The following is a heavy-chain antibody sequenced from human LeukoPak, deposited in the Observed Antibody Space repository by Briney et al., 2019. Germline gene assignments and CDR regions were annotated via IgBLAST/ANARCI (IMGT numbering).Heavy chain of an antibody. Sequence: EASVKASCTASGYTFTSYGISWVRQAPGQGLEWMGWISAYNGNINYAQKLQGRVTMTTDTSTSTAYMELRSLRSDDTAVYYCARDTIFGVLPPDYWGQGTLVTVSS. CDR3: ARDTIFGVLPPDY. CDR1: GYTFTSYG. J-gene: IGHJ4*02. CDR2: ISAYNGNI. V-gene: IGHV1-18*01. D-gene: IGHD3-3*01.